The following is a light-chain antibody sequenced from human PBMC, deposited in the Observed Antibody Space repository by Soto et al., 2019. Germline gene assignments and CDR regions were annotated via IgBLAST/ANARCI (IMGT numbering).Light chain of an antibody. J-gene: IGKJ4*01. CDR3: QQSYSTPLT. CDR1: QSISSY. CDR2: AAS. V-gene: IGKV1-39*01. Sequence: DIQMTQSPSSLSASVGDRVTITCRASQSISSYLNWYQQKPGKAPKILIYAASSLQSGVPSRFSGIGSGTDFTLTISSRQPEDFATYYCQQSYSTPLTFCGGTKVEIK.